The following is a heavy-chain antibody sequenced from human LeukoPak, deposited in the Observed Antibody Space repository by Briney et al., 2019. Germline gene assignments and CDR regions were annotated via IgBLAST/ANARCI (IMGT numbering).Heavy chain of an antibody. CDR3: ARSIYDSINFDY. Sequence: GGSLRLSCAAPGFTVSSNYMSWVRQAPGKGLEWVSVIYSGGSTYYADSVKGRFTISRDNSKNTLYLQMNSLRAEDTAVYYCARSIYDSINFDYWGQGTLVTVSS. J-gene: IGHJ4*02. CDR2: IYSGGST. V-gene: IGHV3-53*01. CDR1: GFTVSSNY. D-gene: IGHD3-22*01.